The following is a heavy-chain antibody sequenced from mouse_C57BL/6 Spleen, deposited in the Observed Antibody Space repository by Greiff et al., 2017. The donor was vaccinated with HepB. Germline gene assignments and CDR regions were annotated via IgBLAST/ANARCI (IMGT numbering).Heavy chain of an antibody. Sequence: VHVKQSGPELVKPGASVKIPCKASGYTFTDYNMDWVKQSHGKSLEWIGDINPNNGGTIYNQKFKGKATLTVDKSSSTAYMELRSLTSEDTAVYYCARFYYGSRGYYFDYWGQGTTLTVSS. CDR3: ARFYYGSRGYYFDY. CDR2: INPNNGGT. V-gene: IGHV1-18*01. CDR1: GYTFTDYN. D-gene: IGHD1-1*01. J-gene: IGHJ2*01.